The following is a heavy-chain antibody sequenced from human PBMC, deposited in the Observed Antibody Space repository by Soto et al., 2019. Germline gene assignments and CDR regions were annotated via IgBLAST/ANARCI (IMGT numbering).Heavy chain of an antibody. CDR3: AKDSDVYSGYDPNWDY. D-gene: IGHD5-12*01. V-gene: IGHV3-30*18. CDR2: ISYDGSNK. J-gene: IGHJ4*02. Sequence: GGSLRLSCAASGFTFSSYGMHWVRQAPGKGLEWVAVISYDGSNKYYADSVKGRFTISRDNSKNTLYLQMNSLRAEDTAVYYCAKDSDVYSGYDPNWDYWGQGTLVTVSS. CDR1: GFTFSSYG.